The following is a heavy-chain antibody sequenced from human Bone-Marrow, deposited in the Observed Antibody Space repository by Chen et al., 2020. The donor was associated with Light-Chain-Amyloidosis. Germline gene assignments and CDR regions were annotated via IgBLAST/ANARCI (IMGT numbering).Heavy chain of an antibody. J-gene: IGHJ6*02. Sequence: QLQLQESGPGLVKPSETLSLTCTVSGGSISSSSYYWGWIRQPPGKGLEWIGSIYYSGSTYYNPSLKSRVTISVDTSKNQFSLKLSSVTAADTAVYYCARYYDFWSGYPYYYYYGMDVWGQGTTVTVSS. V-gene: IGHV4-39*01. D-gene: IGHD3-3*01. CDR1: GGSISSSSYY. CDR3: ARYYDFWSGYPYYYYYGMDV. CDR2: IYYSGST.